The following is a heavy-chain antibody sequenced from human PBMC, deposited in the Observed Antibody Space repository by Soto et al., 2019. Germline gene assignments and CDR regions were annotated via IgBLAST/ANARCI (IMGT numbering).Heavy chain of an antibody. CDR2: IYYSGST. Sequence: QLQLQESGPGLVKPSETLSLTCTVSGGSISSSSYYWGWIRQPPGKGLEWIGSIYYSGSTYYNPSLKSRVTISVDTSKNHFSLKLSSVTAADTAVYYCASPGSTVTTPNDAFDIWGQGTMVAFSS. D-gene: IGHD4-17*01. CDR3: ASPGSTVTTPNDAFDI. V-gene: IGHV4-39*01. CDR1: GGSISSSSYY. J-gene: IGHJ3*02.